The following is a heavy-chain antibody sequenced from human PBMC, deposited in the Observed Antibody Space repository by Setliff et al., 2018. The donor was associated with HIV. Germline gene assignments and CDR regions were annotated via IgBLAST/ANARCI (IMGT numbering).Heavy chain of an antibody. Sequence: SETLSLTCTVSGGSISVSSHYWGWIRQPPGKGLEWIGSIYYSGSTSYNPSLKSRLTISVDTSKNQFSLKLVSVTAADTAVYYCARIIGSDISGAQYYFDHWGQGSLVTVSS. D-gene: IGHD1-20*01. J-gene: IGHJ4*02. CDR2: IYYSGST. V-gene: IGHV4-39*07. CDR1: GGSISVSSHY. CDR3: ARIIGSDISGAQYYFDH.